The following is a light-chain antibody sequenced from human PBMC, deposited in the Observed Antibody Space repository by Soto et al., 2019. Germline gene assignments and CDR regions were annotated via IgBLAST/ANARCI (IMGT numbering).Light chain of an antibody. J-gene: IGKJ1*01. Sequence: EIVLTQSPATLPLSPGERATLSCRASQSVSSYFAWYQQKPGQAPRLLIYDASNRATAIPARFSGSGSGTDFTLTISSLAPDDFAVYYCQHRGNWPVTFGQGTRVDIK. CDR1: QSVSSY. V-gene: IGKV3-11*01. CDR3: QHRGNWPVT. CDR2: DAS.